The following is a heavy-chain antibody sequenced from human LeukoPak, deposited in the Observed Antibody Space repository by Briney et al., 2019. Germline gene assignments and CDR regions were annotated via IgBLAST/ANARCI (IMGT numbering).Heavy chain of an antibody. V-gene: IGHV4-61*01. CDR2: IYYSGST. CDR3: ARVVSGSGWSANFDY. CDR1: GGSVSSGSYY. D-gene: IGHD6-19*01. J-gene: IGHJ4*02. Sequence: SETLSLTCTVSGGSVSSGSYYWSWIRQPPGKGLEWIGYIYYSGSTNYNPSLKSRVTISVDTSKNQFSLKLSSVTAADTAVYYCARVVSGSGWSANFDYWGQGTLVTVSS.